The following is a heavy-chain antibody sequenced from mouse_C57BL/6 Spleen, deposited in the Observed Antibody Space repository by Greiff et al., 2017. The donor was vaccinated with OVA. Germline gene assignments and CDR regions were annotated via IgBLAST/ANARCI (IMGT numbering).Heavy chain of an antibody. CDR1: GYTFTSYW. Sequence: QVQLQQPGAELVRPGTSVQLSCKASGYTFTSYWMHWVKQRPGQGLEWIGVIDPSDSYTNYNQKFKGKATLTVDTSSSTAYMQLSSLTSEDSAVYYCARDYSNLYWYFDVWGTGTTVTVSS. D-gene: IGHD2-5*01. CDR2: IDPSDSYT. V-gene: IGHV1-59*01. J-gene: IGHJ1*03. CDR3: ARDYSNLYWYFDV.